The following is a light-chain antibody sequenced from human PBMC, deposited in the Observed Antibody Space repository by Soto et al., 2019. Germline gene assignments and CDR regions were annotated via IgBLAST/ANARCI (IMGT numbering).Light chain of an antibody. J-gene: IGLJ1*01. V-gene: IGLV1-51*01. CDR3: GTGDSSLTAYG. CDR1: SSNIGGNS. CDR2: DDS. Sequence: QSALTQPPSVSAAPGQKVTISCSGSSSNIGGNSVSWYQQLPGTAPTLLIYDDSKRRSGIPHRFSGAKSGTSATLGITGLPTGDEADYYSGTGDSSLTAYGCGTGTKVTVI.